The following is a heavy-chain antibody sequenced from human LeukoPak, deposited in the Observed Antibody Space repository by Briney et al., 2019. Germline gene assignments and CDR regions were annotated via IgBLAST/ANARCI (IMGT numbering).Heavy chain of an antibody. V-gene: IGHV4-39*07. Sequence: SETLSLTCTVSGGSISSSSYYWGWIRQPPGKGLEWIGSIYYSGSTYYNPSLKSRVTISVDTSKNQFSLKLSSVTAADTAVYYCARVTGGITGTPEAFDIWGQGTMVTVSS. D-gene: IGHD1-7*01. J-gene: IGHJ3*02. CDR3: ARVTGGITGTPEAFDI. CDR1: GGSISSSSYY. CDR2: IYYSGST.